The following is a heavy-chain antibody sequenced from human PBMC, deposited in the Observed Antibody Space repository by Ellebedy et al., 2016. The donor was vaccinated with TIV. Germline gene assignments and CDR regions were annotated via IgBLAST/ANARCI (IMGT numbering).Heavy chain of an antibody. Sequence: MPSETLSLTCSVSGGSVSSTRYYWAWIRKPPGKGLEYIGSVYYSGSPYYNPSFKSRVTLSADTSKNQFSLNLRTVTAADTAVYYCARTDPWQPIDDWGQGILFSVSS. CDR1: GGSVSSTRYY. CDR3: ARTDPWQPIDD. V-gene: IGHV4-39*01. D-gene: IGHD2-21*02. CDR2: VYYSGSP. J-gene: IGHJ4*02.